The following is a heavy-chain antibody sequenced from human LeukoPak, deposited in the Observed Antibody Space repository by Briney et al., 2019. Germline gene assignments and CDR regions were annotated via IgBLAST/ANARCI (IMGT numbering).Heavy chain of an antibody. V-gene: IGHV3-74*01. CDR3: AKSWGVYYALDY. CDR2: IDNDGGST. D-gene: IGHD3-22*01. Sequence: GGSLRLSCAASGFTFHSYWMHWVRQAPGKGLVWVSRIDNDGGSTTYADSVKGRFTISRDNAKNTLYLQMNSLRAEDTAVYYCAKSWGVYYALDYWGQGTLVTVSS. CDR1: GFTFHSYW. J-gene: IGHJ4*02.